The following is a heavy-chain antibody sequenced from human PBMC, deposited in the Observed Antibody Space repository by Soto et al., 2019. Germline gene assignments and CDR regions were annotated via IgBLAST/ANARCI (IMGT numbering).Heavy chain of an antibody. Sequence: QVPLVQSGAEVKKPGASVKVSCKASGYTFTTYGMSWVRQAPGQGLDWMGWISTYNGNTKYAERLQGRVTMTTDTTTSTAYMELRSLRSDDTAVYHCARGPTDYYDNSGNYFVDYWGQGTLVTVSS. V-gene: IGHV1-18*01. CDR2: ISTYNGNT. J-gene: IGHJ4*02. CDR3: ARGPTDYYDNSGNYFVDY. CDR1: GYTFTTYG. D-gene: IGHD3-22*01.